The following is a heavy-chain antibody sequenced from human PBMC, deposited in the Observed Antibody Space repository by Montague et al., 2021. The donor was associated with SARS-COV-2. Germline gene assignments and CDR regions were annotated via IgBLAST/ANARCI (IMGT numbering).Heavy chain of an antibody. CDR1: GFTFDDYG. Sequence: SLRLSCAASGFTFDDYGMNWVRQAPGKGLEWVSGINLNGGSTGYAASVKGRFTISRDNAKNSLYLQMNSLRAEDTALYYCARDSSSWRIQGFFGYWGRGILVTVSS. D-gene: IGHD6-13*01. CDR3: ARDSSSWRIQGFFGY. CDR2: INLNGGST. J-gene: IGHJ4*02. V-gene: IGHV3-20*04.